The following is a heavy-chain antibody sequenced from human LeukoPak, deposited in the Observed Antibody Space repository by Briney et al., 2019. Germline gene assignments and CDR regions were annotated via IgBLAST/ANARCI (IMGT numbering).Heavy chain of an antibody. CDR2: IYYSGST. Sequence: SETLSLTCTVSGGSISSYYWSWIRQPPGKGLEWIGYIYYSGSTNYNPSLKSRVTISVDTSKNQFSLKLSSVTAADTAVYYCARTVVVPAAASFDPWGQGTLVTVSS. V-gene: IGHV4-59*01. CDR3: ARTVVVPAAASFDP. D-gene: IGHD2-2*01. CDR1: GGSISSYY. J-gene: IGHJ5*02.